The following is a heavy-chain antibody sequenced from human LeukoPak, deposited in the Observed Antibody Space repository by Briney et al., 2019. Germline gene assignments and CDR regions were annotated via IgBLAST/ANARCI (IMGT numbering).Heavy chain of an antibody. V-gene: IGHV1-69*01. CDR1: GGTFSSCA. Sequence: SVKVSCKASGGTFSSCAISWVRQAPGQGLEWMGGIIPIFGTANYAQKFQGRVTITADESTSTAYMELSSLRSEDTAVYYCARDQDGYNWAPDYWGQGTLVTVSS. CDR2: IIPIFGTA. J-gene: IGHJ4*02. CDR3: ARDQDGYNWAPDY. D-gene: IGHD5-24*01.